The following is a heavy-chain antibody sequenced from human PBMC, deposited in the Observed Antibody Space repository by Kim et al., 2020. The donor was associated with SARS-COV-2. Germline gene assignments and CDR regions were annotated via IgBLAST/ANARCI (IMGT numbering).Heavy chain of an antibody. V-gene: IGHV5-10-1*01. D-gene: IGHD2-21*01. J-gene: IGHJ6*02. CDR1: GYSFTSYW. CDR2: IDPSDSYT. Sequence: GESLKISCKGSGYSFTSYWISWVRQMPGKGLEWMGRIDPSDSYTNYSPSFQGHVTISADKSISTAYLQWSSLKASDTAMYYCARLSYCGGDCYTSNYGMDVWGQGTTVTVSS. CDR3: ARLSYCGGDCYTSNYGMDV.